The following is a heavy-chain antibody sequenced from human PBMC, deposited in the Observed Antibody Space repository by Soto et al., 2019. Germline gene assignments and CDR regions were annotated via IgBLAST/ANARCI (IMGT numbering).Heavy chain of an antibody. V-gene: IGHV1-8*01. CDR2: MNPNSGNT. J-gene: IGHJ5*02. D-gene: IGHD2-15*01. CDR1: GYTFTSYD. CDR3: ARLGYCSGGSCYSGWFDP. Sequence: GASVKVSCKASGYTFTSYDINWVRQATGQGLEWMGWMNPNSGNTGYAQKFQGRVTMTGNTSISTAYMELSSLRSEDTAVYYCARLGYCSGGSCYSGWFDPWGQGTLVTVSS.